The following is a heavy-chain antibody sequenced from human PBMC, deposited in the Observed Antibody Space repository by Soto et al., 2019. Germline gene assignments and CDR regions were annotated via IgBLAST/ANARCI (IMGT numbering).Heavy chain of an antibody. Sequence: GGSLRLSCAASGFTFSSYAMHWVRQAPGKGLEWVAVIPYDGSNKYYADSVKGRFTISRDNSKNTLYLQMNSLRAEDTAVYYCARGEPDIVVVVAAAGGMGYWGQGTLVTVSS. J-gene: IGHJ4*02. CDR2: IPYDGSNK. CDR1: GFTFSSYA. CDR3: ARGEPDIVVVVAAAGGMGY. D-gene: IGHD2-15*01. V-gene: IGHV3-30-3*01.